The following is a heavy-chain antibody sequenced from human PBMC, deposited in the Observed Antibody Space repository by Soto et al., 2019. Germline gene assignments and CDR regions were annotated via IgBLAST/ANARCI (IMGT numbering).Heavy chain of an antibody. V-gene: IGHV4-59*01. CDR1: GGSMNNYY. D-gene: IGHD3-22*01. J-gene: IGHJ4*02. Sequence: PXAILSGPCTFSGGSMNNYYWSWILQAPGKGLNYIGHIPYLGASNYDPSLYCRVCISVYSSKTQCSLHRTSVPAADSALYYCTTPGGGHVNTGYYGGDYDSCGRRTLVTVSS. CDR2: IPYLGAS. CDR3: TTPGGGHVNTGYYGGDYDS.